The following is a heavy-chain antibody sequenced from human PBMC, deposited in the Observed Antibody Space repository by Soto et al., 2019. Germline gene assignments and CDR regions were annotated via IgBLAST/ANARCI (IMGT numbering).Heavy chain of an antibody. CDR2: IVVGSGNT. Sequence: SVKVSCKASGFTFTSSAMQWVRQARGQRLEWIGWIVVGSGNTGYAQKFQGRVTMTRNTSISTAYMELSSLRSEDTAVYYCARGPYGDYVSYYYYYMDVWGKGTTVTVSS. CDR3: ARGPYGDYVSYYYYYMDV. D-gene: IGHD4-17*01. CDR1: GFTFTSSA. J-gene: IGHJ6*03. V-gene: IGHV1-58*02.